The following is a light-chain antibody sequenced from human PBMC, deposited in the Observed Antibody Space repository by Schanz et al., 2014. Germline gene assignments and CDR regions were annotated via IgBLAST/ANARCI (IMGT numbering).Light chain of an antibody. J-gene: IGKJ2*01. V-gene: IGKV3-11*01. CDR2: DAS. CDR3: QQYGSSPKN. Sequence: EIVLTQSPATLSLSPGERATLSCRASQSVSSYLAWYQQKPGQAPRLLIYDASNRATGIPARFSGSGSGTDFTLTSSRLEPEDFAVYYCQQYGSSPKNFGQGTKLEI. CDR1: QSVSSY.